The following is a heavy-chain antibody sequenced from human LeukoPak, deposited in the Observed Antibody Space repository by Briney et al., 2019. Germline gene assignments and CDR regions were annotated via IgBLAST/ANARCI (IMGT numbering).Heavy chain of an antibody. CDR1: GFTFSSYS. CDR3: ARAKPKNMVRGLIMRRGSRYYFDY. D-gene: IGHD3-10*01. CDR2: ISISSDSI. V-gene: IGHV3-48*01. Sequence: GGSLRLSCAASGFTFSSYSMTWVRQAPGKGLEWVSYISISSDSIYYADSVKGRFTISRDNARNSLYLQMNTLRAEDTAVYYCARAKPKNMVRGLIMRRGSRYYFDYWGQGTLVTVSS. J-gene: IGHJ4*02.